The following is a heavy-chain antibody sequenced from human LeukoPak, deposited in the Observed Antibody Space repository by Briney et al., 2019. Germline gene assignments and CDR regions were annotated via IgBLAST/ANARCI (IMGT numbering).Heavy chain of an antibody. CDR1: GFTFSNYG. Sequence: PGGSLRLSCAASGFTFSNYGMHWVRQAPGKGLEWVAFIRYDGSNKYYADSVKGRFTISRDNSKNTLYLQMNSLRAEDTAVYYCTAYNCSSTTCYTGGFDYWGQGTLVTVSS. CDR3: TAYNCSSTTCYTGGFDY. V-gene: IGHV3-30*02. CDR2: IRYDGSNK. D-gene: IGHD2-2*02. J-gene: IGHJ4*02.